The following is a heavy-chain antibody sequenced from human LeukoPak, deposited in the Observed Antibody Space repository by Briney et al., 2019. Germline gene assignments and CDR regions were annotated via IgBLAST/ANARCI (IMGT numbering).Heavy chain of an antibody. V-gene: IGHV4-4*07. CDR1: GGSINIYY. CDR3: ARGPLTVTRGFDP. J-gene: IGHJ5*02. D-gene: IGHD4-17*01. CDR2: IYTSGST. Sequence: PSETLSLTCTVSGGSINIYYWSWIRQPAGKGLEWIGRIYTSGSTNYNPSLKSRVTMSVDTSKNQFSLKLSSVTAADTAVYYCARGPLTVTRGFDPWGQGTLVTVSS.